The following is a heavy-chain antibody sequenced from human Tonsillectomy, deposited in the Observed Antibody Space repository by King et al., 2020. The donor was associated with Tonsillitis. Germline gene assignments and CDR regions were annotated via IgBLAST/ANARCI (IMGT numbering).Heavy chain of an antibody. CDR3: VRMCGGDCYGAFDI. J-gene: IGHJ3*02. CDR1: GVTFSDSN. D-gene: IGHD2-21*02. Sequence: VQLVESGGGFVKPGGSLRLSCVGSGVTFSDSNMAWVCQAPGKGLELLSYILSGSGYTVYLNSVRGRFTISRDNPKNSLFLQMNSLRVDDTAVYFCVRMCGGDCYGAFDIWGQGTMVTVSS. CDR2: ILSGSGYT. V-gene: IGHV3-11*06.